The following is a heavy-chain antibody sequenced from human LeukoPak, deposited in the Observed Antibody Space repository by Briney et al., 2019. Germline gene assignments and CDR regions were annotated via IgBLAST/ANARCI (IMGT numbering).Heavy chain of an antibody. CDR3: ARDGWFGDYNWFDP. CDR2: ISSASNTI. V-gene: IGHV3-48*01. D-gene: IGHD3-10*01. Sequence: PGGSLRLPRAASGFTFSSYSMNWVRQAPGKGLEWVSYISSASNTIYYADSVKGRFTVSRDNAKNSLYLQMNSLRAEDTAMYYCARDGWFGDYNWFDPWGQGTLVTVSS. CDR1: GFTFSSYS. J-gene: IGHJ5*02.